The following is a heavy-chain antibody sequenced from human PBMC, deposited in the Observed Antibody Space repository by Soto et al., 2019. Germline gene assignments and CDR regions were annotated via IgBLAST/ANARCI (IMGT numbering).Heavy chain of an antibody. Sequence: ASVKVSCKASGYTFTSYGISWVRQAPGQGLEWMGWISAYNGNTNYAQKLQGRVTMTTDTSTSTAYMELRSLRSDDTAVYYCARDGIVGFGVVNRYYYYGMDVWGQGTTVTVSS. CDR1: GYTFTSYG. V-gene: IGHV1-18*01. J-gene: IGHJ6*02. D-gene: IGHD3-3*01. CDR2: ISAYNGNT. CDR3: ARDGIVGFGVVNRYYYYGMDV.